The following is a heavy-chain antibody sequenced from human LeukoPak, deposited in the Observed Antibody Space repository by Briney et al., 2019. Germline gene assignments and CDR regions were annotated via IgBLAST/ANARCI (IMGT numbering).Heavy chain of an antibody. V-gene: IGHV1-58*02. CDR2: IVVGSGNT. CDR1: GFTFTSSA. J-gene: IGHJ6*02. CDR3: ALDGMDV. Sequence: ASVKVSCKASGFTFTSSATQWVRQARGQRLEWIGWIVVGSGNTNYAQKFQERVTITRDMSTSTAYMELSSLRSEDTAVYYCALDGMDVWGQGTTVTVSS.